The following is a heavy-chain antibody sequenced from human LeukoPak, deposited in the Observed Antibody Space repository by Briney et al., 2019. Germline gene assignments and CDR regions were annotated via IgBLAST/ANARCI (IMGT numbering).Heavy chain of an antibody. Sequence: GGSLRLSCAASGFTFSSYSMIWVRQAPGKGLEWVSYISTGSSTIYYADSVKGRFTISRDNAKNSLYLQMNSLRDEDTAVYYCVKDRDYYGGTSQIFDYWGQGTLVTVSS. V-gene: IGHV3-48*02. CDR2: ISTGSSTI. J-gene: IGHJ4*02. D-gene: IGHD4-23*01. CDR3: VKDRDYYGGTSQIFDY. CDR1: GFTFSSYS.